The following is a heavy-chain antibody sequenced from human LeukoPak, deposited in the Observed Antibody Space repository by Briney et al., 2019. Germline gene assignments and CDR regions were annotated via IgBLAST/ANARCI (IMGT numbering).Heavy chain of an antibody. J-gene: IGHJ4*02. Sequence: GGSLRLSCAASGFTFTSYAMSWVRQAPGKGLEWVSAISGGGETTDYADSVKGRFTISRDNSENTLYLEINSLRAEDTAVYYCAKKSRDGYNPFDYLGQGTLVTVSS. CDR2: ISGGGETT. CDR1: GFTFTSYA. CDR3: AKKSRDGYNPFDY. V-gene: IGHV3-23*01. D-gene: IGHD5-24*01.